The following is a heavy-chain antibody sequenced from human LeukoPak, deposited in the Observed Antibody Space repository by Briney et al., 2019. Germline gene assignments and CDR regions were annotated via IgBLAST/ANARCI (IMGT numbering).Heavy chain of an antibody. D-gene: IGHD2-2*01. J-gene: IGHJ6*02. CDR2: ISAYNGNT. Sequence: GASVKVSCKASGYTFTSYDISWVRQAPGQGLEWMGWISAYNGNTNYAQKLQGRVTMTTDTSTSTAYMELRSLRSDDTAVYYCARDIEYQLLFDYYYYGMDVWGQGTTVTVSS. CDR1: GYTFTSYD. CDR3: ARDIEYQLLFDYYYYGMDV. V-gene: IGHV1-18*01.